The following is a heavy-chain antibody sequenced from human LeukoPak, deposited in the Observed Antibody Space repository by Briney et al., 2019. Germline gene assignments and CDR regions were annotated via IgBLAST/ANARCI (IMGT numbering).Heavy chain of an antibody. CDR2: INPGSGDT. CDR1: GYTFSAYS. V-gene: IGHV1-2*04. Sequence: ASVKVSCKASGYTFSAYSIHWVRQAPGQGLEWMGWINPGSGDTNYAQKFQGWVTMTRDTSISTAYMEVRRLRSDDTAVYYCARGSGSYWWFDSWGQGTLVTVSS. D-gene: IGHD1-26*01. J-gene: IGHJ5*01. CDR3: ARGSGSYWWFDS.